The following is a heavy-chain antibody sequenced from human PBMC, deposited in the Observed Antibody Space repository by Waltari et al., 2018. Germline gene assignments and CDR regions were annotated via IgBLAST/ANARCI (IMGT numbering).Heavy chain of an antibody. J-gene: IGHJ4*02. V-gene: IGHV3-66*02. CDR3: ASSYYYDSSGYPIFDY. CDR1: GFTVSSNY. Sequence: EVQLLESGGGLVQPGGSLRLSCAASGFTVSSNYMSWVRQAPGKGLEWVSVIYSGGSTYYAASVKGRFTISRDNSKNTLYLQMNSLRAEDTAVYYCASSYYYDSSGYPIFDYWGQGTLVTVSS. CDR2: IYSGGST. D-gene: IGHD3-22*01.